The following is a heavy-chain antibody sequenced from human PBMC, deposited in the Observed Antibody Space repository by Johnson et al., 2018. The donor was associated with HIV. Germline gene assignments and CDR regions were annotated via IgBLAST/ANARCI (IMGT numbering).Heavy chain of an antibody. V-gene: IGHV3-30*02. CDR2: IRYDGSNK. D-gene: IGHD6-6*01. CDR3: ARVSSIAALWDAFDI. CDR1: GFTFSSYG. J-gene: IGHJ3*02. Sequence: QVQLVESGGGVVQPGGSLRLSCAASGFTFSSYGMHWVRQAPGKGLEWVAFIRYDGSNKYYADSVKGRFTISRDNSKNTLYLQMNSLRAEDTDMYYCARVSSIAALWDAFDIWGQGTMVTVSS.